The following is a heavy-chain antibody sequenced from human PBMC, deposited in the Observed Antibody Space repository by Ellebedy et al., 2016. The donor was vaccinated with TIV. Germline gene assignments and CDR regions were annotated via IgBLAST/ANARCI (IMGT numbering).Heavy chain of an antibody. D-gene: IGHD6-13*01. CDR1: GYTFTFYA. Sequence: ASVKVSCKASGYTFTFYAIHWVRHAPGQRLPWMGWINAGNGDTKYSQRFQDRVTITRDTSARTAYMELSSLRSEDTAVYYCARDAMSNSRWYTGFDYWGQGTLVSVS. J-gene: IGHJ4*02. CDR3: ARDAMSNSRWYTGFDY. CDR2: INAGNGDT. V-gene: IGHV1-3*01.